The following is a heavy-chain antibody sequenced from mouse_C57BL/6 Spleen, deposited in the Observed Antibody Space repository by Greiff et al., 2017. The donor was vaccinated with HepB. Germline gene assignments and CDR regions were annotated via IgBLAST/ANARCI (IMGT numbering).Heavy chain of an antibody. V-gene: IGHV1-55*01. D-gene: IGHD1-1*01. CDR2: IYPGSGST. J-gene: IGHJ2*01. CDR3: ARIITTVVDPYYFDY. Sequence: QVQLQQPGAELVKPGASVKMSCKASGYTFTSYWITWVKQRPGQGLEWIGDIYPGSGSTNYNEKFKSKATLTVDTSSSTAYMELRSLTSEDSAVYFCARIITTVVDPYYFDYWGQGTTLTVSS. CDR1: GYTFTSYW.